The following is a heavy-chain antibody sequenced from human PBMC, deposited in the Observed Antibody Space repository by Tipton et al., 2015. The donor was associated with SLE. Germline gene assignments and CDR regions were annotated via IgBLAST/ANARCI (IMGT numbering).Heavy chain of an antibody. J-gene: IGHJ4*02. CDR3: ATDERRSGTYPADY. CDR2: IRSSGDIV. CDR1: GGSINSGSYY. Sequence: LSLTCSVSGGSINSGSYYMSWIRQAPGKGLEWVSYIRSSGDIVWYADFVEGRFTISRDNSKNSLSLQMNSLRAEDTAVYYCATDERRSGTYPADYWGQGTLVTVSS. V-gene: IGHV3-11*04. D-gene: IGHD1-26*01.